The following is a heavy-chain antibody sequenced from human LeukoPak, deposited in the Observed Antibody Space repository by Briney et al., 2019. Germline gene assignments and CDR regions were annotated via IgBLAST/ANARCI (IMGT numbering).Heavy chain of an antibody. V-gene: IGHV3-66*02. J-gene: IGHJ6*02. CDR2: IYSGGST. CDR3: AREGKPSSYYYGMDV. CDR1: GFTVSSNY. Sequence: PEGSLRLSCAASGFTVSSNYMSWVRQAPGKGLEWVSVIYSGGSTYYADSVKGRFTISRDNSKNTLYLQMNSLRAEDTAVYYCAREGKPSSYYYGMDVWGQGTTVTVSS.